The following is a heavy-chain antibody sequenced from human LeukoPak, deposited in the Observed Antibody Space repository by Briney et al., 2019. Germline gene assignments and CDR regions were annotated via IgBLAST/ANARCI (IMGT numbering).Heavy chain of an antibody. D-gene: IGHD1-26*01. CDR1: GYTFTGYY. CDR3: ARGRVRGWSSNWFDP. CDR2: INPNSGGT. V-gene: IGHV1-2*02. Sequence: GASVKVSCKASGYTFTGYYMHWVRQAPGQGLEWMGWINPNSGGTNYAQKFQGRVTMTRDTSISTAYMELSRLRSDDTAVYYCARGRVRGWSSNWFDPWGQGTLVTVSS. J-gene: IGHJ5*02.